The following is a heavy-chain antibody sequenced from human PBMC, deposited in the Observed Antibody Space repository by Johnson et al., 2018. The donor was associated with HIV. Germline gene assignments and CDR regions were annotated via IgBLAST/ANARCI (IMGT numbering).Heavy chain of an antibody. CDR2: IYSGGST. CDR3: ASGEVDGDYDAFDI. Sequence: VQLVESGGGLVQPGGSLRLSCAASGFTVSSNYMSWVRQAPGKGLEWVSVIYSGGSTYYADSVKGRFTISRDNSKNTLYLQMNSLRAEDTAVYYCASGEVDGDYDAFDIWGQGTMVTVSS. CDR1: GFTVSSNY. J-gene: IGHJ3*02. D-gene: IGHD4-17*01. V-gene: IGHV3-53*01.